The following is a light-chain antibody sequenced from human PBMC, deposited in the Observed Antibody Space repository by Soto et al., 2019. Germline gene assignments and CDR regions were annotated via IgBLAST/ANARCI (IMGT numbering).Light chain of an antibody. CDR3: SSYTSSSSWV. J-gene: IGLJ3*02. Sequence: QSALTQPDSVAGSPGHSITLSCTGTSSDFGGYNYVYWYQQHPGKAPKLRIYEVSNRPSGVSNRFSGSKSGNTAALTISGLQAEDEADYYCSSYTSSSSWVVGGGTKVTVL. CDR2: EVS. V-gene: IGLV2-14*01. CDR1: SSDFGGYNY.